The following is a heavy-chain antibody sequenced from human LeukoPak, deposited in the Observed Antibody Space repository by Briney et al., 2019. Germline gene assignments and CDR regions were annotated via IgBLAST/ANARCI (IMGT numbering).Heavy chain of an antibody. Sequence: PSETLSLTCAVSGGSISSSNWWSWVRQPPGKGLEWIGEIYHSGSTNYNPSLKSRVTISVDKSKNQFSLKLSSVTAADTAVYYCARAGYYDYVWGSYRPNEAFDIWGQGTMVTVSS. CDR2: IYHSGST. D-gene: IGHD3-16*02. J-gene: IGHJ3*02. CDR3: ARAGYYDYVWGSYRPNEAFDI. CDR1: GGSISSSNW. V-gene: IGHV4-4*02.